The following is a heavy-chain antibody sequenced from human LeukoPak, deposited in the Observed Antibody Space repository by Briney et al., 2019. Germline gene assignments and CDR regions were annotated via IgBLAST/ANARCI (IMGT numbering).Heavy chain of an antibody. D-gene: IGHD6-13*01. Sequence: PSETLSLTCTVSGVSISSYYWSWLRQPPGKALEGIGYIYTSGTTTYNPSLKSRVPISVDTSKNQFSLKLSSVTAADTAVYYCAGGHGSWYYFDYWGQGTLVTVSS. CDR2: IYTSGTT. J-gene: IGHJ4*02. CDR3: AGGHGSWYYFDY. CDR1: GVSISSYY. V-gene: IGHV4-4*09.